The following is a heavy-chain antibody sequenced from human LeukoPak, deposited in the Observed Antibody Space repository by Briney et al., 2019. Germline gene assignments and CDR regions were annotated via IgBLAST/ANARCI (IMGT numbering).Heavy chain of an antibody. CDR2: ISAYNDNT. J-gene: IGHJ5*02. CDR3: ARVPCTSASCLNWFDP. CDR1: GYTFTSYG. Sequence: ASVKVSCKASGYTFTSYGISWVRQAPGQGLEWMGWISAYNDNTNYAQKLQGRVTMTTDTSTSTAYMELRSLRSDDTAVYYCARVPCTSASCLNWFDPWGQGTLVTVSS. D-gene: IGHD2-2*01. V-gene: IGHV1-18*01.